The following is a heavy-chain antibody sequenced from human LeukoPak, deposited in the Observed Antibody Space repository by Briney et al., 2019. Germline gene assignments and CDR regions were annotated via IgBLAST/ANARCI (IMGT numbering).Heavy chain of an antibody. CDR2: IYYSGST. J-gene: IGHJ4*02. Sequence: SQTLSLTCTVSGGSISSGGYYWSWIRQHPGKGLEWIGYIYYSGSTYYNPSLKSRVTISVDTSKNQFSLKLSSVTAADPAVYYCARGGWSSTDFDYWGQGTLVTVSS. CDR3: ARGGWSSTDFDY. D-gene: IGHD2-2*01. V-gene: IGHV4-31*03. CDR1: GGSISSGGYY.